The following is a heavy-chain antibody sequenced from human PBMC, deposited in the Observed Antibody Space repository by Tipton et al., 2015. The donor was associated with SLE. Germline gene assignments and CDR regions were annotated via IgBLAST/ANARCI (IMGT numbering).Heavy chain of an antibody. Sequence: LSLTCAVYGGSFSGYYWSWIRQPPGKGLEGIGEINHSGSTNYNPSLKRRVTISVDTPKNQFSLKLSSVTAADTAGYFCVSGAPSARAPDAFDLWGQGTMVPVSS. CDR3: VSGAPSARAPDAFDL. CDR1: GGSFSGYY. V-gene: IGHV4-34*01. D-gene: IGHD4/OR15-4a*01. J-gene: IGHJ3*01. CDR2: INHSGST.